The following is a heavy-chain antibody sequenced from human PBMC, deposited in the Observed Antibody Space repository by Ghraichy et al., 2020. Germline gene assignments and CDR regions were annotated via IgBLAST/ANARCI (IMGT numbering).Heavy chain of an antibody. V-gene: IGHV4-59*11. CDR3: ARDGGDSGFDY. CDR1: GGSISTHY. Sequence: ESLNISCTVSGGSISTHYWSWIRQPPGKGLEWMGYFHYRGTTKYNPSLESRVTISVDSSRTQFSLNLISVTAADTAVYYCARDGGDSGFDYWGQGTLVTVSS. D-gene: IGHD2-21*02. CDR2: FHYRGTT. J-gene: IGHJ4*02.